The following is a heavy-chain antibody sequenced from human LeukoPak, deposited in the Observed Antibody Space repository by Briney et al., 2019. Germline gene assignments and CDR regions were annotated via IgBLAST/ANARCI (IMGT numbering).Heavy chain of an antibody. CDR3: ARGNYDYVFGGNSPFDP. CDR2: IYYSGST. V-gene: IGHV4-30-4*01. D-gene: IGHD3-16*01. CDR1: GGSISSGDYY. Sequence: SETLSLTCTVSGGSISSGDYYWSWIRQPPGKGLEWIGYIYYSGSTYYNPSLKSRVTISVDTSKNQFSLKLSSVTAADTAVYYCARGNYDYVFGGNSPFDPWGRGTLVTVSS. J-gene: IGHJ5*02.